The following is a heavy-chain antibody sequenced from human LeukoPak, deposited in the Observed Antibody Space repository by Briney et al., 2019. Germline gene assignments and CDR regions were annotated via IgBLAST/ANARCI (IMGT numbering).Heavy chain of an antibody. D-gene: IGHD2-2*01. CDR2: ISGSGGST. Sequence: LPGGSLRLSCAASGFTFSSYAMSWVRQAPGKGLEWVSAISGSGGSTYYADSVKGRFTISRDNSKNTLYLQMNSLRAEDTAVYYCAPHGLDCSSTSCSPLDYWGQGTLVTVSS. V-gene: IGHV3-23*01. J-gene: IGHJ4*02. CDR3: APHGLDCSSTSCSPLDY. CDR1: GFTFSSYA.